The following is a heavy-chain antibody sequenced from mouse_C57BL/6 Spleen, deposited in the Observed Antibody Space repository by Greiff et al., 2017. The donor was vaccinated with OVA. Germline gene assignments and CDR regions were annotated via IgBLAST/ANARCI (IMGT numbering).Heavy chain of an antibody. V-gene: IGHV1-80*01. Sequence: QVQLKQSGAELVKPGASVKISCKASGYAFSSYWMNWVKQRPGEGLEWIGQIYPGDGDTNYNGKFKGKATLTADKSSSTAYMQLSSLTSEDSAVYCCAGWSNDYAMDYWGQGTSVTVSS. CDR2: IYPGDGDT. J-gene: IGHJ4*01. CDR1: GYAFSSYW. CDR3: AGWSNDYAMDY.